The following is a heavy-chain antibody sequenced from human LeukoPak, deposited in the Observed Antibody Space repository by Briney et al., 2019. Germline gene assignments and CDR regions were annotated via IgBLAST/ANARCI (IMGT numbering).Heavy chain of an antibody. CDR1: GFTFSSYA. CDR2: FSGSGGST. V-gene: IGHV3-23*01. CDR3: AKDPGDTYYYGSGGDAFDI. J-gene: IGHJ3*02. D-gene: IGHD3-10*01. Sequence: GGSLRLSCAASGFTFSSYAMSWVRQAPGKGLEWVSAFSGSGGSTYYADSVKGRFTISRDNSKNTLYLQMNSPRAEDTAVYYCAKDPGDTYYYGSGGDAFDIWGQGTMVTVSS.